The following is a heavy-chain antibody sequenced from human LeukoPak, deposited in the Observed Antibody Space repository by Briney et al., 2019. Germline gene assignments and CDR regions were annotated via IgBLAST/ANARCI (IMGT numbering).Heavy chain of an antibody. CDR3: AKDEVVPGYYYTDG. CDR1: GFTFSNYA. CDR2: IRYDGGNT. V-gene: IGHV3-30*02. J-gene: IGHJ6*03. Sequence: GGSLRLSCEASGFTFSNYAMQWVRQAPGMGLEWVAFIRYDGGNTYYADSVKSRFTISRDNYKNTMYLQMNSLNAEETAVYYCAKDEVVPGYYYTDGWGRGTTVTVSS. D-gene: IGHD2-2*01.